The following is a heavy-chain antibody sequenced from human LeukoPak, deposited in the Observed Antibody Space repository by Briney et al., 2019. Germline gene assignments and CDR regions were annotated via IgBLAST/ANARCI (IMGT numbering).Heavy chain of an antibody. CDR3: ARGDSDYVWGSYLFFDY. D-gene: IGHD3-16*02. CDR1: GGTFSSYA. V-gene: IGHV1-69*05. CDR2: IIPIFGTA. Sequence: SVEVSCKASGGTFSSYAISWVRQAPGQGLEWMGGIIPIFGTANYAQKFQGRVTITTDESTSTAYMELSSLRSEDTAVYYCARGDSDYVWGSYLFFDYWGQGTPVTVSS. J-gene: IGHJ4*02.